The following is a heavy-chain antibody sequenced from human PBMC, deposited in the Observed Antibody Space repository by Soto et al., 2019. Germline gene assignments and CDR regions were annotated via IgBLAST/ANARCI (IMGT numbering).Heavy chain of an antibody. CDR3: ARDIDWYSNSSGFDN. D-gene: IGHD1-26*01. J-gene: IGHJ4*02. Sequence: GSLRLSCAASGFTFSSYGMHWVRQAPGKVLEWVAVIWYDGSNKHYADPVKGRFTISRDNSKNTLSLQMNSLRAEDTAIYYCARDIDWYSNSSGFDNWGQGXLVTVPS. CDR2: IWYDGSNK. CDR1: GFTFSSYG. V-gene: IGHV3-33*01.